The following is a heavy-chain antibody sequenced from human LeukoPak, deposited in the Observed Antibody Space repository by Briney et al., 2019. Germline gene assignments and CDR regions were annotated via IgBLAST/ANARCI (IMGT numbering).Heavy chain of an antibody. CDR1: GDSVSNGNYY. CDR2: IYYTGKT. Sequence: PSETLSLTCAVSGDSVSNGNYYWSWLRQPPGKALEWIGYIYYTGKTYYNPSLEGRVTILVDTSRNHFSVKLSSVTAADTAVYYCARSQNYYGSGDYWSQGTLVTVSS. J-gene: IGHJ4*02. V-gene: IGHV4-61*03. CDR3: ARSQNYYGSGDY. D-gene: IGHD3-10*01.